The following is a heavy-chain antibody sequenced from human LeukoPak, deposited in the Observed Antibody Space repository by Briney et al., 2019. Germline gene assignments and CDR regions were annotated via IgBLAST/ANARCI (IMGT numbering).Heavy chain of an antibody. D-gene: IGHD6-19*01. Sequence: GGSLRLSCAAPGFTFSSYGMNWVRQVPGTGLEWVSYVSPSSSSIYYADSVKGRFTISRDNAKNSLYLQMNSLRAEDTAVYYCAREHTPYGSGCTAAYWGQGTLVTVSS. V-gene: IGHV3-48*01. J-gene: IGHJ4*02. CDR3: AREHTPYGSGCTAAY. CDR1: GFTFSSYG. CDR2: VSPSSSSI.